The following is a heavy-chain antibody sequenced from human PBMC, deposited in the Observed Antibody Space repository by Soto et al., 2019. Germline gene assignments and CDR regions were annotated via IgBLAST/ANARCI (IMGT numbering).Heavy chain of an antibody. CDR2: IVVGSGNT. CDR1: GFTSTSSA. J-gene: IGHJ4*02. CDR3: AAGDYYDSSGYWGAFDY. D-gene: IGHD3-22*01. V-gene: IGHV1-58*01. Sequence: SVKVSCKASGFTSTSSAVQWVRQARGQRLEWIGWIVVGSGNTNYAQKFQERVTITRDMSTSTAYMELSSLRSEDTAVYYCAAGDYYDSSGYWGAFDYWGQGTLVTVSS.